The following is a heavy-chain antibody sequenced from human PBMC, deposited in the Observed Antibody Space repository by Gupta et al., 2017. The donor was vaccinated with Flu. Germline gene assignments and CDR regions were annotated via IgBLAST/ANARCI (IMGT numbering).Heavy chain of an antibody. D-gene: IGHD6-19*01. J-gene: IGHJ4*02. CDR2: IGSDGIRT. V-gene: IGHV3-74*01. Sequence: AVTGFTLSNYWRFWVRQAPGKGLVWVARIGSDGIRTAYADSVKGRFTISRDNAKNTLYLQMNSLRAEDTAVYYCAREMAHSSAYDYWAQGTLLIVSS. CDR1: GFTLSNYW. CDR3: AREMAHSSAYDY.